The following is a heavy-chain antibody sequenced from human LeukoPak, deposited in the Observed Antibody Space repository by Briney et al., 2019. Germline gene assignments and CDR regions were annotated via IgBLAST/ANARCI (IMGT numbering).Heavy chain of an antibody. CDR1: GFTFDTYS. V-gene: IGHV3-23*01. Sequence: PGGSLRLSCAASGFTFDTYSMNWVRQAPGKGLEWVSGLSNSGDSRYYADSVQGRFTISRDNSKNTLYLQMNSLRAEDTAVYYCAKGTMIVVLGGYWGQGTLVTVSS. J-gene: IGHJ4*02. D-gene: IGHD3-22*01. CDR2: LSNSGDSR. CDR3: AKGTMIVVLGGY.